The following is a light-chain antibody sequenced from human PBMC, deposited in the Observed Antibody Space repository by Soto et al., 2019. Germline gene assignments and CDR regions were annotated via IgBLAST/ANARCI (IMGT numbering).Light chain of an antibody. Sequence: QSVLTQPRSVSGSPGQSVTVSCTGTSSDVGGYNHVSWYQHHPGKAPKFMIYDVSKRPSGVPDRFSGSKSGNTASLTISGLQAEDEADYYCCSYAGSYTFVFGTGTKVTVL. V-gene: IGLV2-11*01. CDR1: SSDVGGYNH. J-gene: IGLJ1*01. CDR3: CSYAGSYTFV. CDR2: DVS.